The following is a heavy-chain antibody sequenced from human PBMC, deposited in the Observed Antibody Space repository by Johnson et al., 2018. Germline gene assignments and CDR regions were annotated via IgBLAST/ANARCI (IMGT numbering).Heavy chain of an antibody. D-gene: IGHD6-19*01. CDR1: GFTFSSYS. Sequence: EVQLVESGGGLVKPGGSLRLSCAASGFTFSSYSMNWVRQAPGKGLEWVSSISSSSSYIYYADSLKGRFPISRDNAKNSLYLQMNSLGAEDTAVYYCARVYSSGWPENFQHWGQGTLVTVSS. J-gene: IGHJ1*01. V-gene: IGHV3-21*01. CDR3: ARVYSSGWPENFQH. CDR2: ISSSSSYI.